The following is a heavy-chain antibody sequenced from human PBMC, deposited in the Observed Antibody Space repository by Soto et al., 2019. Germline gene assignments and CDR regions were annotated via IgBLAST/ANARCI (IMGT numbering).Heavy chain of an antibody. J-gene: IGHJ6*02. V-gene: IGHV3-7*03. CDR3: ARDLYQLPTMSYFYYGMDV. D-gene: IGHD2-2*01. Sequence: GGSMRLCWRASGVNFIASWMSWVSQAPGKGLEWVANIKQDGSEKYYVDSLKGRFTISRDNAKNSLYLQMNSLRAEDTAVYYCARDLYQLPTMSYFYYGMDVWGQRTAVTVSS. CDR1: GVNFIASW. CDR2: IKQDGSEK.